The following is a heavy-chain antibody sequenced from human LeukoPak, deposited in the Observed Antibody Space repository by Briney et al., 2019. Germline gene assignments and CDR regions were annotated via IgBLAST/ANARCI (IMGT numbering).Heavy chain of an antibody. CDR2: ISSSSSYI. D-gene: IGHD6-19*01. CDR3: ARDFHVAGPLDY. V-gene: IGHV3-21*01. CDR1: GFTFSSYS. Sequence: GGSLRLSCAASGFTFSSYSMNWVRQAPGKGLEWVSSISSSSSYIYYADSVKGRFTISRDNAKNSLYLQMNSLRAEDTAVYYCARDFHVAGPLDYWGQGTLVTVSS. J-gene: IGHJ4*02.